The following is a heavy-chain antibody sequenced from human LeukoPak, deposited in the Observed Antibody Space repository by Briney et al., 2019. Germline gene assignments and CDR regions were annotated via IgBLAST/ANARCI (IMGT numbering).Heavy chain of an antibody. D-gene: IGHD2-2*01. J-gene: IGHJ6*02. V-gene: IGHV3-21*01. CDR1: GFTFSSYS. CDR2: ISSSSSYI. Sequence: PGGSLRLSCAASGFTFSSYSMNWVRQAPGKGLEWVSSISSSSSYIYYADSVKGRFTISRDNAKNSLYLQMNSLRAEDTAVYYCARDAPIVVVPAAVVDVWGQGTTVTVSS. CDR3: ARDAPIVVVPAAVVDV.